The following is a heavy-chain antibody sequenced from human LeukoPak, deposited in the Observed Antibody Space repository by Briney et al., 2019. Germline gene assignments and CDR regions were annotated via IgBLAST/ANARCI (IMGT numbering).Heavy chain of an antibody. Sequence: PGGSLRLSCAASGFTFSDYGMHWVRQAPGKGLEWLAAISDDGGKKYYADSVKGRFTISRDNSRNTLYLQMNSLRAEDTAVYYCARGGFGPSDALDIWGQGTMVTVSS. J-gene: IGHJ3*02. CDR1: GFTFSDYG. D-gene: IGHD3-10*01. CDR3: ARGGFGPSDALDI. V-gene: IGHV3-30*03. CDR2: ISDDGGKK.